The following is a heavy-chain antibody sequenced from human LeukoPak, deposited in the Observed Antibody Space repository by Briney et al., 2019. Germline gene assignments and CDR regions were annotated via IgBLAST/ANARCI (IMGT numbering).Heavy chain of an antibody. CDR1: GGSFSGYY. CDR3: ARRRMIVVVNNWFDP. V-gene: IGHV4-34*01. J-gene: IGHJ5*02. CDR2: INHSGST. Sequence: LSETLSLTCAVYGGSFSGYYWSWIRQPPGKGLEWIGEINHSGSTNYNPSLKSRVTISVDMSKNQFSLKLSSVTAADTAVYYCARRRMIVVVNNWFDPWGQGTLVTVSS. D-gene: IGHD3-22*01.